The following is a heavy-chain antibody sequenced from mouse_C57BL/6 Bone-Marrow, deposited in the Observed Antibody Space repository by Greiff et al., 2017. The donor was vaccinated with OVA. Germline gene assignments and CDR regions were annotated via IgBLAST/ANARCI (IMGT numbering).Heavy chain of an antibody. CDR1: GYTFTSYW. CDR2: IYPGNSDT. Sequence: EVQLQQSGTVLGRPGASVKMSCKTSGYTFTSYWMHWVKKRPGKGLEWIGAIYPGNSDTSYNQKFKGKAKLTAVTSASTSYMELSSLTNEDSAVYYCTRSGSSYGYFDVWGTGTTVTVSS. CDR3: TRSGSSYGYFDV. V-gene: IGHV1-5*01. D-gene: IGHD1-1*01. J-gene: IGHJ1*03.